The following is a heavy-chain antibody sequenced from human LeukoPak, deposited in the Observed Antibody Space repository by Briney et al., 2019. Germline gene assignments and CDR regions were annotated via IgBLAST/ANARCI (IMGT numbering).Heavy chain of an antibody. CDR1: GGSISSSSYY. J-gene: IGHJ4*02. V-gene: IGHV4-39*07. Sequence: SETLSLTCTVSGGSISSSSYYWGWIRQPPGKGLEWIGSIYYSGSTYYNPSLKSRVTISVDTSKNQFSLKLSSVTAADTAVYYCARAYDSSGYYRPFFDYWGQGTLVTVSS. CDR3: ARAYDSSGYYRPFFDY. D-gene: IGHD3-22*01. CDR2: IYYSGST.